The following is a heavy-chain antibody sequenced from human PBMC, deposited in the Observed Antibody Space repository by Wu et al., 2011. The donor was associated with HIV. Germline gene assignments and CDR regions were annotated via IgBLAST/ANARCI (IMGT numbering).Heavy chain of an antibody. CDR2: IIPIFPTA. CDR1: GGAFSSHI. CDR3: ALTKGGMATTEEFDP. Sequence: QVQLVQSGAEVKKPGSSVKVSCRASGGAFSSHIINWVRQAPGQGLEWMGGIIPIFPTANYAQKFQGRVTITADKSTSTAYMELSSLRSEDTAVYYCALTKGGMATTEEFDPWGQGTLVTVSS. D-gene: IGHD5-24*01. V-gene: IGHV1-69*14. J-gene: IGHJ5*02.